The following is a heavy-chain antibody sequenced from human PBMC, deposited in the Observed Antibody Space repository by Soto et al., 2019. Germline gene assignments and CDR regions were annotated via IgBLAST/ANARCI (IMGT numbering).Heavy chain of an antibody. Sequence: QVKLVESGGGVVQPGASLRLSCVASGFTFSDYPLHWVRRAPGKGLEWVAVISYDGNDESYSDSVKGRFTISRDNSKTTVYLQMKSLRADDMAVYHCARDMRHAYPSGRLDYLGQGTLVTVSS. V-gene: IGHV3-30-3*01. CDR3: ARDMRHAYPSGRLDY. CDR2: ISYDGNDE. D-gene: IGHD3-10*01. CDR1: GFTFSDYP. J-gene: IGHJ4*02.